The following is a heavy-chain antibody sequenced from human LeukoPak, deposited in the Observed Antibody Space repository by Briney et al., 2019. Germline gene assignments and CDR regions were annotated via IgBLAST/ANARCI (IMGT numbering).Heavy chain of an antibody. Sequence: GGSLRLSCVASGFSFSGHSMNWVRQAPGKGLEWVSHISARNTYIYYADSVKGRFTVSRDNAKNSLYLEMNSLRAEDTAVYYCAGDPRIVIFGAVILPPDFWGQGTLVTVSS. CDR1: GFSFSGHS. V-gene: IGHV3-21*01. D-gene: IGHD3-3*01. J-gene: IGHJ4*02. CDR2: ISARNTYI. CDR3: AGDPRIVIFGAVILPPDF.